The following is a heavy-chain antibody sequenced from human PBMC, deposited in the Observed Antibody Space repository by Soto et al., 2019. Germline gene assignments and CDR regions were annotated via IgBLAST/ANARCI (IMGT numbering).Heavy chain of an antibody. D-gene: IGHD3-3*01. V-gene: IGHV4-34*01. J-gene: IGHJ6*03. CDR3: VREGVGDFWSGYYRYYYMGV. CDR1: GGSFSDNY. CDR2: INHSGST. Sequence: QVLLQQWGAGLLKASETLSLTCAVYGGSFSDNYWSWIRQPPGKGLEWIGEINHSGSTNYNPSLKSRVTISVDTSKSQFSLKLSSVTAADTAVYYCVREGVGDFWSGYYRYYYMGVWGKGTTVTVSS.